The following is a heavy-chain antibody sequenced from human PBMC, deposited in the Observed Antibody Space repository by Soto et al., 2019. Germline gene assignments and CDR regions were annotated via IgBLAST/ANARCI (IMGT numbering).Heavy chain of an antibody. V-gene: IGHV2-5*02. J-gene: IGHJ4*02. CDR3: VHTPNYRLGGLHY. D-gene: IGHD2-15*01. CDR1: GFSLSAPGVG. Sequence: SGPTLVNPTETLTLTCSFSGFSLSAPGVGVGWVLQPRGQALEFLALIYWDDDQKFRPSLRNRLTISKDTSKNEVVLTMTNMDSVDSGTYYCVHTPNYRLGGLHYWGRGTLVTVSS. CDR2: IYWDDDQ.